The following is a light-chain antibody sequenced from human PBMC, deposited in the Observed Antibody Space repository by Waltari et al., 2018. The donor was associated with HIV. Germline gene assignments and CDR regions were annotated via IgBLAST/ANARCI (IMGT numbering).Light chain of an antibody. CDR3: NSYTTSSTLHVV. CDR1: SRDVGGYNY. J-gene: IGLJ2*01. Sequence: QSALTQPASVSGSPGQSITISCTGTSRDVGGYNYVSWYQHHPGKAPKLMIYDVSNRPSGVSNRFSGSKSGNTASLTISGIQAEDEADYYCNSYTTSSTLHVVFGGGTKLTVL. CDR2: DVS. V-gene: IGLV2-14*03.